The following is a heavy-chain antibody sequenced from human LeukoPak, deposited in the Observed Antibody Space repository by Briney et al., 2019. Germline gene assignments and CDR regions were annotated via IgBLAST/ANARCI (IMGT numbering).Heavy chain of an antibody. CDR3: ARGGLNQQLVINDAFDI. CDR2: IYYSGST. J-gene: IGHJ3*02. Sequence: SQTLSPTCTVPGGSFSSGDYSWSWIRQPPGKGLEWIGYIYYSGSTYYNPSLKSRVTISVDTSKNQFSLKLSSVTAADTAVYYCARGGLNQQLVINDAFDIWGQGTMVTVSS. V-gene: IGHV4-30-4*01. D-gene: IGHD6-13*01. CDR1: GGSFSSGDYS.